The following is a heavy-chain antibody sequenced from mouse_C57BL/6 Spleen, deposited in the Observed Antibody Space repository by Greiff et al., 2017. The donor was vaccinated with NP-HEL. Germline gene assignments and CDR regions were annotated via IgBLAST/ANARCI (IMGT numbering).Heavy chain of an antibody. D-gene: IGHD1-1*01. V-gene: IGHV4-1*01. Sequence: EVQLVESGGGLVQPGGSLKLSCAASGIDFSRYWMSWVRRAPGEGLELIGEINPDCSTINYAPTLKDKFIISRDNAKNTLYLQMSRVRSEDTALYYCARRDYGSRRGYFDVWGTGTTVTVSS. CDR3: ARRDYGSRRGYFDV. CDR2: INPDCSTI. J-gene: IGHJ1*03. CDR1: GIDFSRYW.